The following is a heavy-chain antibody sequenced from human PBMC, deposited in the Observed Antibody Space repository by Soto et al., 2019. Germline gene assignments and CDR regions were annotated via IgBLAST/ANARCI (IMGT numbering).Heavy chain of an antibody. CDR2: IYYSGST. CDR3: ARVWGGAFDI. J-gene: IGHJ3*02. CDR1: GGSISSYY. Sequence: SSGTLSLSCTVFGGSISSYYWSWIRQPPGKGLEWIGYIYYSGSTNYNPSLKSRVTISVDTSKNQFSLKLSSVTAADTAVYYCARVWGGAFDIWGQGTMVTVSS. V-gene: IGHV4-59*01. D-gene: IGHD7-27*01.